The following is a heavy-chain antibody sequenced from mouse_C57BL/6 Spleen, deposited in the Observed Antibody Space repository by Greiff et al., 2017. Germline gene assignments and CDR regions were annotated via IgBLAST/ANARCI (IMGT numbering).Heavy chain of an antibody. J-gene: IGHJ2*01. V-gene: IGHV1-15*01. CDR1: GYTFTDYE. CDR3: TRSSGNYPYFDY. D-gene: IGHD2-1*01. Sequence: VQLKQSGAELVRPGASVTLSCKASGYTFTDYEMHWVKQTPVHGLEWIGAIDPETGGTAYNQKFKGKAILTADKSSSTAYMELRSLTSEDSAVYYCTRSSGNYPYFDYWGQGTTLTVSS. CDR2: IDPETGGT.